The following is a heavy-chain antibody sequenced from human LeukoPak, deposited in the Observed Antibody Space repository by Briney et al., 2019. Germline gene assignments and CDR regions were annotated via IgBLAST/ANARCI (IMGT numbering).Heavy chain of an antibody. V-gene: IGHV3-30-3*01. CDR2: ISYDGSNK. Sequence: GGSLRLSCAASGFTFSSYAMHGVRQAPGKGLEWVAVISYDGSNKYYADSVKGRFTISRDNSKNTLYLQMNSLRAEDTAVYYCARDIVVVPAAINYYYGMDVWGQGTTVTVSS. CDR1: GFTFSSYA. CDR3: ARDIVVVPAAINYYYGMDV. D-gene: IGHD2-2*01. J-gene: IGHJ6*02.